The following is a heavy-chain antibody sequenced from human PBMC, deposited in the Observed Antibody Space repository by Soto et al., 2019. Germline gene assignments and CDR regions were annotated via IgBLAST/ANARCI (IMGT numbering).Heavy chain of an antibody. J-gene: IGHJ3*02. CDR3: ARFVDTAMVTNAFDI. CDR1: GFTLSSEW. V-gene: IGHV3-7*01. Sequence: RGSLILSCAAPGFTLSSEWMTWVRQAPGKGLEWVANIKQDGSEKYYVDSVKGRFTISRDNAKNSLYLQMNSLRAEDTAVYYCARFVDTAMVTNAFDIWGQGT. D-gene: IGHD5-18*01. CDR2: IKQDGSEK.